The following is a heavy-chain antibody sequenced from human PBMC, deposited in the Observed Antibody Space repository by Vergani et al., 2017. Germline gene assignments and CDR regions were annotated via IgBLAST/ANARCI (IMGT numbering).Heavy chain of an antibody. Sequence: EVQLVESGGGLVQPGGSLRLSCAASGFTFSSYWMSWVRQAPGKGLEWVSYISSSSSTIYYADSVKGRFTISRDNAKNSLYLQMNSLRAEDTAVYYCARDYELLGHAFDIWGQGTMVTVSS. D-gene: IGHD2-2*01. CDR3: ARDYELLGHAFDI. CDR1: GFTFSSYW. J-gene: IGHJ3*02. V-gene: IGHV3-48*01. CDR2: ISSSSSTI.